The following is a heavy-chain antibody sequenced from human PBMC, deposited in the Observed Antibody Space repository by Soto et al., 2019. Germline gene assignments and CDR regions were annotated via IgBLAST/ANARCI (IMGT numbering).Heavy chain of an antibody. Sequence: TVTGDSINNRSYYWGLIRQPPGKGLEWIGSIYYSGSTYNNPSLKSRVSMSVDTSKNQFSLKLRSVTAADTALYYCARQRTSVVTQAYFDSWGQGSLVTVSS. CDR1: GDSINNRSYY. D-gene: IGHD2-21*02. CDR2: IYYSGST. J-gene: IGHJ4*02. V-gene: IGHV4-39*01. CDR3: ARQRTSVVTQAYFDS.